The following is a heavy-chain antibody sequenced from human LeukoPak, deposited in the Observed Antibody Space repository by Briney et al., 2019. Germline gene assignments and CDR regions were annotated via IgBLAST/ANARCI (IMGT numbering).Heavy chain of an antibody. CDR1: GFTFSNAW. D-gene: IGHD2-2*01. J-gene: IGHJ4*02. Sequence: GGSLRLSXAASGFTFSNAWMGWVRQAPGKGLEWVGRIKSKTDGGTTDYAAPVKGRFTISRDDSKNTLYLQMNSLKTEDTAVYYCTTYIVVVPAAARWGQGTLVTVSS. CDR3: TTYIVVVPAAAR. V-gene: IGHV3-15*01. CDR2: IKSKTDGGTT.